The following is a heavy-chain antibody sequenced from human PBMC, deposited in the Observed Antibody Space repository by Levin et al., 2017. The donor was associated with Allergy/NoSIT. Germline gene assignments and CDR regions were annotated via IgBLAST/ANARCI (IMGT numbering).Heavy chain of an antibody. Sequence: SQTLSLTCTVSGGSISSYYWSWIRQPPGKGLEWIGYIYYSGSTNYNPSLKSRVTISVDTSKNQFSLKLSSVTAADTAVYYCARDLGARGYGDAFDIWGQGTMVTVSS. CDR2: IYYSGST. CDR3: ARDLGARGYGDAFDI. D-gene: IGHD5-18*01. V-gene: IGHV4-59*01. J-gene: IGHJ3*02. CDR1: GGSISSYY.